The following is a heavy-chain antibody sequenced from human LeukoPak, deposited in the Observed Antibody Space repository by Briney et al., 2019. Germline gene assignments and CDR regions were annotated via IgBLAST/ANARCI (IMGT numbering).Heavy chain of an antibody. CDR3: ARGTSVFEEQVPNWFDP. Sequence: SETLSLTCTVSGGSISSYYWSWIRQPPGKGLEWIGYIYYSGSTNYNPSLKSRVTISVDTSKNQFSLKLSSVTAADTAVYYCARGTSVFEEQVPNWFDPWGQGTLVTVSS. CDR2: IYYSGST. J-gene: IGHJ5*02. D-gene: IGHD3-3*01. V-gene: IGHV4-59*01. CDR1: GGSISSYY.